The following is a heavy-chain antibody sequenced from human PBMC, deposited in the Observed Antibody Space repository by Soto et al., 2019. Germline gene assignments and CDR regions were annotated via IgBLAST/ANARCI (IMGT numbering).Heavy chain of an antibody. CDR3: ARGLYYCSSTSCYVGGSSMDV. V-gene: IGHV4-59*01. Sequence: SETLSLTCTVSGGSISSYYWSWIRQPPGKGLEWFGYIYYSGSTNYNPSLKSRVTISVDTSKNQFSLKLSSVTAADTAVYYCARGLYYCSSTSCYVGGSSMDVWGQGTTVTVSS. CDR2: IYYSGST. CDR1: GGSISSYY. J-gene: IGHJ6*02. D-gene: IGHD2-2*01.